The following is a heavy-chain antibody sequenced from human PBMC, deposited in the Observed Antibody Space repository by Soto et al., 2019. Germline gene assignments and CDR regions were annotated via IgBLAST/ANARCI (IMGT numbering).Heavy chain of an antibody. Sequence: PGESLKISCKGSGFTFTSYWIAWVRQMPGKGPEWMGVVFPGDSDTRYSPSFQGQVIISADNSTSTAYLQWSSLKASDSAIYYCARQGEGFYQRQIDFWDQGTLVKVAS. CDR3: ARQGEGFYQRQIDF. D-gene: IGHD3-10*01. V-gene: IGHV5-51*01. J-gene: IGHJ4*02. CDR1: GFTFTSYW. CDR2: VFPGDSDT.